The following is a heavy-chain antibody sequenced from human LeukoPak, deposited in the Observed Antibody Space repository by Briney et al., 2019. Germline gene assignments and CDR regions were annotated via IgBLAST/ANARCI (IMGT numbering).Heavy chain of an antibody. CDR3: ARDQTMITFGGVIVRPDY. D-gene: IGHD3-16*02. Sequence: ASVKVSCKASGYTFTSYGISWVRQAPGQGLEWMGWISAYNGNTNYAQKLQGRVTMTTDTSTSTAYMELRSLRSDDTAVYYCARDQTMITFGGVIVRPDYWGQGTLVIVSS. J-gene: IGHJ4*02. CDR2: ISAYNGNT. V-gene: IGHV1-18*01. CDR1: GYTFTSYG.